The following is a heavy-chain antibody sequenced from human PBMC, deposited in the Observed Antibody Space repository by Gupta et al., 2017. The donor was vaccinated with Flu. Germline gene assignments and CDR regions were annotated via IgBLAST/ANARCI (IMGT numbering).Heavy chain of an antibody. J-gene: IGHJ4*02. CDR1: GDSISGYY. CDR3: ARYSSTTRNDFDY. V-gene: IGHV4-59*01. Sequence: QVQLQESVPGLVKPSETLSLTCTVSGDSISGYYWTWIRQPPGKQLEWIGYIYYRGNTNYNPSLKSRVTMSVDTSMNQFSLKLSSVTAADTAVYYCARYSSTTRNDFDYWGQGSLVTVSS. D-gene: IGHD6-19*01. CDR2: IYYRGNT.